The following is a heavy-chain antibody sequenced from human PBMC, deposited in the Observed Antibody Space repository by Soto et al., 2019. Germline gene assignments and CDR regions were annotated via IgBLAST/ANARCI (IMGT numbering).Heavy chain of an antibody. V-gene: IGHV3-30-3*01. CDR1: GFTLSSYA. CDR3: ARDSFPTTTKGHGVYLYYGVDV. Sequence: QVQLVESGGGVGQSGRSLRLSCAASGFTLSSYAMHWVRQAPGKGLEWVAVISYDGSNKYYAASVKGRFTISRDNSKNTLDLQMKSLRAEDTAVFYCARDSFPTTTKGHGVYLYYGVDVWGQGTTVTVSS. D-gene: IGHD4-4*01. CDR2: ISYDGSNK. J-gene: IGHJ6*02.